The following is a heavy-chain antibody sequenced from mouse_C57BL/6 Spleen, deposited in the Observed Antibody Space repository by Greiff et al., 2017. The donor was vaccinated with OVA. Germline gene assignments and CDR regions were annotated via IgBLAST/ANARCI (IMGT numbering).Heavy chain of an antibody. CDR2: IHPNSGST. V-gene: IGHV1-64*01. CDR1: GYTFTSYW. J-gene: IGHJ2*01. Sequence: QVQLQQPGAELVKPGASVKLSCKASGYTFTSYWMHWVKQRPGQGLEWIGMIHPNSGSTNYNEKFKSKATLTVDKSSCTAYMQLRSLTSEDSAIYYCASSVLGRGDYWGQGTTLTVSS. D-gene: IGHD4-1*01. CDR3: ASSVLGRGDY.